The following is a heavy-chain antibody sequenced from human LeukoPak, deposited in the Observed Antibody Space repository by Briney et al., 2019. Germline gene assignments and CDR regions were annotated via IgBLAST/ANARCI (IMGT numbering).Heavy chain of an antibody. D-gene: IGHD6-19*01. Sequence: GESLKISCKGSGYSFTSYWIGWVRQMPGKGLEWMGFIYPVDSDTMYRRSFQGHAAITADKTISTAYLQWSSLKASDSAMYYCAKQSIGSSGWYWGQGTLVTVSS. CDR2: IYPVDSDT. J-gene: IGHJ4*02. CDR1: GYSFTSYW. CDR3: AKQSIGSSGWY. V-gene: IGHV5-51*01.